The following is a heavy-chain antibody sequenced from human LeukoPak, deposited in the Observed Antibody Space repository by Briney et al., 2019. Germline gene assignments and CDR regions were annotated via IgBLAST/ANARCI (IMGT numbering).Heavy chain of an antibody. CDR3: ARGVLGYCSSTSCRYYYYYYMDV. J-gene: IGHJ6*03. Sequence: SVKVSCKASGGTFSSYAISWVRQAPGQGLEWMGGIIPIFGTANYAQKFQGRVTITADESTSTAYMELSSLRSEDTAVYYCARGVLGYCSSTSCRYYYYYYMDVWGKGTTVTVSS. V-gene: IGHV1-69*13. CDR2: IIPIFGTA. D-gene: IGHD2-2*01. CDR1: GGTFSSYA.